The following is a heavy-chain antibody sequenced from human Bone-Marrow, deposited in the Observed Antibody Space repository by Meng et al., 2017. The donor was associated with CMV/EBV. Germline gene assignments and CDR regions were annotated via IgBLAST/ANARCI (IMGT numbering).Heavy chain of an antibody. CDR2: ISDDGSNK. J-gene: IGHJ6*02. CDR3: ARATGLYYYGMDV. Sequence: LTCAASGFTFSRYVMHWVRQAPGKGLEWVAVISDDGSNKYYADSVKGRFTISRDNSKNTLYLQMNSLRAEDTAAYYCARATGLYYYGMDVWGQGTTVTVSS. V-gene: IGHV3-30*04. CDR1: GFTFSRYV.